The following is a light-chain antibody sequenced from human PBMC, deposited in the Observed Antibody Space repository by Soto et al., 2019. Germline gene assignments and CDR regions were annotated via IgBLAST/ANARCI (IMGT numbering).Light chain of an antibody. Sequence: DIVMTQSPESLAVSLGERATINCKSSQSVFYSSNNKYYLTWYQQKPGQPPKLLIYWASTRESGVPDRFSGRGSETDFTLTISSLQAEDVAVYYCQQYYSLPPTFGGGTKVEIK. CDR2: WAS. J-gene: IGKJ4*01. CDR3: QQYYSLPPT. V-gene: IGKV4-1*01. CDR1: QSVFYSSNNKYY.